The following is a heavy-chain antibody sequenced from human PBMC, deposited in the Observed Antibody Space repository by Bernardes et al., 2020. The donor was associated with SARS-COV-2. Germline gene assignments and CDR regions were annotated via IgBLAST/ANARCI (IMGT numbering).Heavy chain of an antibody. V-gene: IGHV3-21*01. CDR2: ISSSSSYI. CDR3: ARAGYSSGWSDFDY. J-gene: IGHJ4*02. Sequence: GSLRLSCAASGFTFSSYSMNWVRQAPGKGLEWVSYISSSSSYIYYADSVKGRFTISRDNAKNSLYLQMNSLRAEDTAVYYCARAGYSSGWSDFDYWGQGTLVTVSS. D-gene: IGHD6-19*01. CDR1: GFTFSSYS.